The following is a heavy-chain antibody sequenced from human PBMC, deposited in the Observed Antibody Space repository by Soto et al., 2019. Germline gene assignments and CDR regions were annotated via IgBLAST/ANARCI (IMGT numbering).Heavy chain of an antibody. D-gene: IGHD2-2*01. CDR1: GGSFSGYY. CDR2: INHSGST. V-gene: IGHV4-34*01. CDR3: ARLDIVVVPAARTQKYLRGSSGMDV. J-gene: IGHJ6*02. Sequence: SETLSLTCAVYGGSFSGYYWSWIRQPPGKGLEWIGEINHSGSTNYNPSLKSRVTISVDTSKNQFSLKLSSVAAADTAVYYCARLDIVVVPAARTQKYLRGSSGMDVWGQGTTVTAP.